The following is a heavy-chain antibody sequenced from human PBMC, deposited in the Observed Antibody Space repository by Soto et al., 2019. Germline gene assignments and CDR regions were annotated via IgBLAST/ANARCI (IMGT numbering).Heavy chain of an antibody. CDR3: ARVAIDCSSTSCYLDY. V-gene: IGHV3-33*01. CDR1: GFTFSSYG. CDR2: IWYDGSNK. J-gene: IGHJ4*02. D-gene: IGHD2-2*01. Sequence: QVQLVESGGGVAQPGRSLRLSCAASGFTFSSYGMHWVRQAPGKGLEWVAVIWYDGSNKYYADSVKGRFTISRDNSKNTLYLQMNSLRAEDTAVYYCARVAIDCSSTSCYLDYWGQGTLVTVSS.